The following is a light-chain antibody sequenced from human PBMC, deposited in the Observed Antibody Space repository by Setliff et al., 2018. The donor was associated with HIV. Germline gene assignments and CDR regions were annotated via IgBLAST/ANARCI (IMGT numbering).Light chain of an antibody. J-gene: IGLJ1*01. Sequence: SYALTQPPSVSVAPGKTARITCGVNNIGSKSEHWYQQKPGQAPVLVVYDNSDRPSGIPERFSGSNSGNTATLTISRVEAGDEADYYCQVWDSSSDHHVFGTGTKVTVL. CDR1: NIGSKS. V-gene: IGLV3-21*03. CDR3: QVWDSSSDHHV. CDR2: DNS.